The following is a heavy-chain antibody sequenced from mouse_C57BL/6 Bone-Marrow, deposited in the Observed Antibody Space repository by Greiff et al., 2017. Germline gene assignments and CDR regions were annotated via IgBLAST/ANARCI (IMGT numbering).Heavy chain of an antibody. V-gene: IGHV1-52*01. J-gene: IGHJ2*01. CDR1: GYTFTSYW. Sequence: QVQLQQPGAELVRPGSSVKLSCKASGYTFTSYWMHWVKQRPIQGLEWIGNIDPSDSETHYNQKFKDKATLTVDKSSSTASMQLSSLTSEDSAVYYCARASITTVVATVPDYWGQGTTLTVSS. CDR2: IDPSDSET. CDR3: ARASITTVVATVPDY. D-gene: IGHD1-1*01.